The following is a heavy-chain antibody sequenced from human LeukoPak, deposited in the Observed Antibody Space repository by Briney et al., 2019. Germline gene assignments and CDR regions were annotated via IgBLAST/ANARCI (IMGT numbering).Heavy chain of an antibody. V-gene: IGHV1-18*01. Sequence: ASVKVSCKASGYTFTSYGISWVRQAPGQGLEWMGWISSYNGNTNYAQKLQGRVTMTTDTSTSTAYMELRSLRSDDTAVYYCTRGSGYSYAFTGRERTKSRLDYWGRGTLVTVSS. CDR2: ISSYNGNT. J-gene: IGHJ4*02. D-gene: IGHD5-18*01. CDR1: GYTFTSYG. CDR3: TRGSGYSYAFTGRERTKSRLDY.